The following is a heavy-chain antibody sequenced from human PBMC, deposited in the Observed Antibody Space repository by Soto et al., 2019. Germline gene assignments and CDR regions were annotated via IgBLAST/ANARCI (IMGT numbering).Heavy chain of an antibody. CDR2: IQHNAEHI. V-gene: IGHV3-30*04. CDR3: VRVGWGDDYGNGLDG. Sequence: QVLLVESGGGVVQPGGSLRLSCEASGFAFSAYSMHWVRQAPGKGLDWVATIQHNAEHIFYADSVRGRFTISRDNDRNLLYLRMNGLTPEDTALYYWVRVGWGDDYGNGLDGWGHGTTVTVSS. D-gene: IGHD3-16*01. J-gene: IGHJ6*02. CDR1: GFAFSAYS.